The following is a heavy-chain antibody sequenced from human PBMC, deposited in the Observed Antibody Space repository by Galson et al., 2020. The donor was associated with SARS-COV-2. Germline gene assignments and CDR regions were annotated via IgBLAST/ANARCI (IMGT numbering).Heavy chain of an antibody. V-gene: IGHV3-9*01. CDR1: GFTFDDYA. Sequence: SLKISCAASGFTFDDYAMHWVRQAPGKGLEWVSGISWNSGSIGYADSVKGRFTISRDNAKNSLYLQMNSLRAEDTALYYCAKMFEGESRDYWGQGTLVTVSS. CDR3: AKMFEGESRDY. D-gene: IGHD3-16*01. J-gene: IGHJ4*02. CDR2: ISWNSGSI.